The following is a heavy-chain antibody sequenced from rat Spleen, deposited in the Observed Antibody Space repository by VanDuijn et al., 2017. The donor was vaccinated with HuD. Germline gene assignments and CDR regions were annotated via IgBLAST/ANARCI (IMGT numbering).Heavy chain of an antibody. D-gene: IGHD1-11*01. CDR1: GFTFSNYY. Sequence: EVQLVESGGGLVLPGRSMKLSCAASGFTFSNYYMAWVRQAPTKGLEWVASISTGDDNTYFRDSVRGRFTISRNNAKSTLYLQMDSLRSEDTATYYWARDYGGYDYFDYWGQGVMVTVSS. J-gene: IGHJ2*01. CDR3: ARDYGGYDYFDY. CDR2: ISTGDDNT. V-gene: IGHV5-25*01.